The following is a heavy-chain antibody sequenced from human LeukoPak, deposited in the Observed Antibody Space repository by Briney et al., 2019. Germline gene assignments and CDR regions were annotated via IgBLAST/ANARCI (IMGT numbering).Heavy chain of an antibody. CDR2: MNPNSGNT. CDR1: GYTFTSYG. J-gene: IGHJ6*02. Sequence: GASVKVSCKASGYTFTSYGISWVRQATGQGLEWMGWMNPNSGNTGYAQKFQGRAAMTRNTSISTAYMELSSLRSEDTAVYYCARDSKRLRYFDWSPRYGMDVWGQGTTVTVSS. D-gene: IGHD3-9*01. V-gene: IGHV1-8*02. CDR3: ARDSKRLRYFDWSPRYGMDV.